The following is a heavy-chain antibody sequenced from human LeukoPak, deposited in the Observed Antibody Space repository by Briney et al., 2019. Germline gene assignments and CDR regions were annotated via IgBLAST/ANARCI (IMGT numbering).Heavy chain of an antibody. J-gene: IGHJ4*02. V-gene: IGHV3-23*01. CDR3: AKGGGGSYLRFDY. CDR1: GFTFSSYA. Sequence: PGGSLRLSCAASGFTFSSYAMSWVRQAPGKGLEWVSGISGSGDNTYYADSVKGRFTISRDNSKNTLYLQMNSLRPEDTAVFYCAKGGGGSYLRFDYWGQGTLVTVSS. CDR2: ISGSGDNT. D-gene: IGHD1-26*01.